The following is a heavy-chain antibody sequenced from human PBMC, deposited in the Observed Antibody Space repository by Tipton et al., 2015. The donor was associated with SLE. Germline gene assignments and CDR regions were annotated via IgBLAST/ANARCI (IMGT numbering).Heavy chain of an antibody. Sequence: TLSLTCTVSGDSRTTNYWNWIRQPAGKGLEWIGRLYGSGSPTHYNPSLESRVTMSVDKSQNQFSLKLTSVTAADTAVYFCARIRPGHGDPFDFWGQGTLVTVSS. V-gene: IGHV4-4*07. CDR2: LYGSGSPT. D-gene: IGHD3-3*01. CDR1: GDSRTTNY. CDR3: ARIRPGHGDPFDF. J-gene: IGHJ4*02.